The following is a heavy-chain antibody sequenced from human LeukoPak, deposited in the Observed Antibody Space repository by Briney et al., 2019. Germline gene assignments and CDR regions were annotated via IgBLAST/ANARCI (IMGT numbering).Heavy chain of an antibody. J-gene: IGHJ6*03. D-gene: IGHD6-19*01. V-gene: IGHV1-18*01. CDR2: ISAYNGNT. Sequence: GAPVKVSCKASGYTFTSYGISWVRQAPGQGLEWMGWISAYNGNTNYAQKLQGRVTMTTDTSTSTAYMELRSLRSDDTAVYYCARDRRGSGWYTSYYYYYYYMDVWGKGTTVTISS. CDR3: ARDRRGSGWYTSYYYYYYYMDV. CDR1: GYTFTSYG.